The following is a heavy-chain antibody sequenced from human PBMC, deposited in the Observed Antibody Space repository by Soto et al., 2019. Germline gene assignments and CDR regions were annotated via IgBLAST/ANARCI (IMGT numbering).Heavy chain of an antibody. CDR3: ATGNDYGDYQLDY. CDR2: IWYDGSNK. D-gene: IGHD4-17*01. V-gene: IGHV3-33*01. CDR1: GFTFSSYG. Sequence: LSCAASGFTFSSYGMHWVRQAPGKGLEWVAVIWYDGSNKYYADSVKGRFTISRDNSKNTLYLQMNSLRAEDTAVYYCATGNDYGDYQLDYWGQGTLVTVSS. J-gene: IGHJ4*02.